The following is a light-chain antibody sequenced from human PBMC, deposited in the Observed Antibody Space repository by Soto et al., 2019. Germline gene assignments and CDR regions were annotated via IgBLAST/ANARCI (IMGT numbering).Light chain of an antibody. CDR1: QSVSSSY. J-gene: IGKJ2*02. CDR2: GAS. Sequence: EIVLTQSPGTLSLSPGERATLSCTASQSVSSSYLAWYQQKPGQAPRLLIYGASSRATGIPDRFSGSGSGTDFTLTISRLEPEDFAVYYCQQYGSSPQCTFGQGTKLEIK. V-gene: IGKV3-20*01. CDR3: QQYGSSPQCT.